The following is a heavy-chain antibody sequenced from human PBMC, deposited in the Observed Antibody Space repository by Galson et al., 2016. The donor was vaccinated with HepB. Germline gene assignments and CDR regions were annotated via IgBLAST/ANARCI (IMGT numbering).Heavy chain of an antibody. CDR3: ARHVEYCSNGTCYFGMDV. J-gene: IGHJ6*02. D-gene: IGHD2-8*01. V-gene: IGHV3-11*01. Sequence: LRLSCAASGFTFRDFYMSWVRQAPGKGLEYISYISSGGTITFYADSVKGRSTVSRDNAKKSVHLQVNRLTGDDTAVYYCARHVEYCSNGTCYFGMDVWGQGTTVTVSS. CDR2: ISSGGTIT. CDR1: GFTFRDFY.